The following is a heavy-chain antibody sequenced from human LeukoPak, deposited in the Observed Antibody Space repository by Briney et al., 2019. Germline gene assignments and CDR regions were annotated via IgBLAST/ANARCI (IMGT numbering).Heavy chain of an antibody. CDR1: GFTFSSYA. Sequence: GGSLRLSCAASGFTFSSYAMSWVRQAPGKGLEWVSTVSSSGGSTYYADSVKGRLTISRDNSKTTLYLQTNSLKAEDTAVYYCAKGRGYSGYDLGYWGQGTLVTVSS. J-gene: IGHJ4*02. CDR2: VSSSGGST. CDR3: AKGRGYSGYDLGY. V-gene: IGHV3-23*01. D-gene: IGHD5-12*01.